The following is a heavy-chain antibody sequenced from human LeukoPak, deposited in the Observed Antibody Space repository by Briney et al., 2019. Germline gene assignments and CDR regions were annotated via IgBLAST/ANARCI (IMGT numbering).Heavy chain of an antibody. CDR2: IIPIFGTS. D-gene: IGHD5-12*01. V-gene: IGHV1-69*06. J-gene: IGHJ5*02. CDR1: GGTFSTYA. CDR3: ARRGGPLYDYSEINWFDP. Sequence: ASVKVSCKASGGTFSTYAISWVRQAPGQGLEWMGGIIPIFGTSNYAQKFQGRVTITADKSTSTAYMELSSLRSEDTAVYYCARRGGPLYDYSEINWFDPWGQGTLVTVSS.